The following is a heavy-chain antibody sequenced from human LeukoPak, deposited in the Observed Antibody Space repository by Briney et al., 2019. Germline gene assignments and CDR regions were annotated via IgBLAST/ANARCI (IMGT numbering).Heavy chain of an antibody. J-gene: IGHJ4*02. CDR3: ARGGSRTVADPRVGY. Sequence: PGGSLRLSCAASGFTFSSYWMHWVRQAPGKGLVWVSGINSDGSSINYADSVKGRLTISRDNAKNTLYLQMNSLRAEDTAVYYCARGGSRTVADPRVGYWGQGTLVTVSS. CDR1: GFTFSSYW. D-gene: IGHD6-19*01. V-gene: IGHV3-74*01. CDR2: INSDGSSI.